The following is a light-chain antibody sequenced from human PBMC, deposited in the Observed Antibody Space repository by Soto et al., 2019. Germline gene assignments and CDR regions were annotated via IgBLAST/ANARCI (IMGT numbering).Light chain of an antibody. V-gene: IGKV3-20*01. CDR1: QTISSY. J-gene: IGKJ4*01. CDR2: VTS. Sequence: EIVLTQSPGTLSLSPGETATLSCKASQTISSYVAWYQQKPGQSPPLLISVTSTRAPGIPDRFSGSGSGADFTLTISRLEPEDFAVYYCLQYGSSPTFGGGTRV. CDR3: LQYGSSPT.